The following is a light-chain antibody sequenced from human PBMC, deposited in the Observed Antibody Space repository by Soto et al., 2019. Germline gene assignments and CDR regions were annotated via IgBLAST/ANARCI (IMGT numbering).Light chain of an antibody. V-gene: IGKV3-15*01. J-gene: IGKJ1*01. CDR1: QSVSSN. Sequence: EIVMTQSPATLSVSPGERATLSCRASQSVSSNLAWYQQKPGQAPRLLLYGASTRATGIPARFSGSGSGTEFTLTISSLLSEDFEVYFCQQYNKSPLTFGQGTKVEIK. CDR3: QQYNKSPLT. CDR2: GAS.